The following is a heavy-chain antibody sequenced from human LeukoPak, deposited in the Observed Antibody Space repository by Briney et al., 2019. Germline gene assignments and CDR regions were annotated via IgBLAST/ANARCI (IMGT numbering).Heavy chain of an antibody. CDR2: ISWNSGSI. CDR1: GFTFDDYA. V-gene: IGHV3-9*01. D-gene: IGHD3-10*01. J-gene: IGHJ5*02. CDR3: AKGYYYGSGSHVDDWFDP. Sequence: GGSLRLSCAASGFTFDDYAMHWVRQAPGKGLEWVSGISWNSGSIGYADSVKGRFTISRDNAKNSLYLQMNSLRAEDKALYYCAKGYYYGSGSHVDDWFDPWGQGTLVTVSS.